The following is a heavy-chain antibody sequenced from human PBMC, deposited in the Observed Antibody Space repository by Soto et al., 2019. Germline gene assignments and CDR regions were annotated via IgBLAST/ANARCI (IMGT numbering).Heavy chain of an antibody. CDR2: INDDGSST. V-gene: IGHV3-74*01. CDR1: GFTFSMYW. D-gene: IGHD1-1*01. Sequence: SCAASGFTFSMYWMHWVRQVPGKGPEWVSRINDDGSSTNYADSVKGRFTISRDNAKNTLYLQMNALRAEDTAVYYCTRGPRSTSTGTGAFWGQGTLVTVSS. J-gene: IGHJ4*02. CDR3: TRGPRSTSTGTGAF.